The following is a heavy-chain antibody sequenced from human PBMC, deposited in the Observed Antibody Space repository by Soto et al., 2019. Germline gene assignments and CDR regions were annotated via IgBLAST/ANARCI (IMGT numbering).Heavy chain of an antibody. CDR2: ISGSGGST. V-gene: IGHV3-23*01. Sequence: EVQLLESGGGLVQPGGSLRLSCAASGFTFSSYAMRWVRQAPGKGLEWVSAISGSGGSTYYADSVKGRFTIARDNTKNTLYLQMNSLSAEDPAVYYCAKRGSGSYYDYWGQGTLVNVSS. J-gene: IGHJ4*02. D-gene: IGHD1-26*01. CDR3: AKRGSGSYYDY. CDR1: GFTFSSYA.